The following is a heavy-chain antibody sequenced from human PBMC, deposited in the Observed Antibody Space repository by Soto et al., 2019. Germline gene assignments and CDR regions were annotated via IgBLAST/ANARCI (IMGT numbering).Heavy chain of an antibody. CDR3: AREFTMYGVGGWRYTGMDV. D-gene: IGHD3-3*01. Sequence: QAQVLESGGGLVTPGGTLTLSCSGSGFSFSNFFASWLRHSPGKGLEWLSSISHSGAKIYYADSVRGRFTISRDTARGTAHLHMTNIRVEDSGVYFCAREFTMYGVGGWRYTGMDVWGPGTPVAVSS. CDR1: GFSFSNFF. J-gene: IGHJ6*01. CDR2: ISHSGAKI. V-gene: IGHV3-11*01.